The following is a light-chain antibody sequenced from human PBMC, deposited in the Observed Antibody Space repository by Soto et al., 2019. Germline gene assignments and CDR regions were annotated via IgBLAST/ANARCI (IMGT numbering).Light chain of an antibody. V-gene: IGLV2-23*02. CDR3: CSYAGSSTV. Sequence: QSVLTQPASVSGSPGQSITISCTGTSSDVGSYNLVSWYQQHPGKAPKLMICEVSKRPSGVSNRFSGSKSSNTASLTISGLQAEDEVDYYCCSYAGSSTVFGTGTKVTVL. J-gene: IGLJ1*01. CDR2: EVS. CDR1: SSDVGSYNL.